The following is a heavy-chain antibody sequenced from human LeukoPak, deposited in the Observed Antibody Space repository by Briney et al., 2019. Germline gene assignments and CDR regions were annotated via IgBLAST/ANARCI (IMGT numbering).Heavy chain of an antibody. D-gene: IGHD3-22*01. CDR2: IYYSGST. J-gene: IGHJ3*02. CDR3: ARRLNYYDSSGYYRYDAFDI. CDR1: GGSISSYY. V-gene: IGHV4-59*08. Sequence: PSETLSLTCTVSGGSISSYYWSWIRQPPGKGLEWIGDIYYSGSTNYNPSLKSRVTISVDTSKNQFSLKLSSVTAAGTAVYYCARRLNYYDSSGYYRYDAFDIWGQGTMVTISS.